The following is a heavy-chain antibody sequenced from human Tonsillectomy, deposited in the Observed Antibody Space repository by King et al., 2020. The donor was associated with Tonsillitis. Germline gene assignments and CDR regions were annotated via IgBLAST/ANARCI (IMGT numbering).Heavy chain of an antibody. CDR1: GFTFSSHA. D-gene: IGHD2-2*01. CDR3: ARVHLGYCSSTSRYVEYGMDV. J-gene: IGHJ6*02. CDR2: ISYDGSNK. Sequence: VQLVESGGGVVQPGRSLRLSCAASGFTFSSHAMHWVRQAPGKGLEWVAVISYDGSNKYYADSVKGRFTISRDNSKNTVFLQMNSLRAEDTAVYYCARVHLGYCSSTSRYVEYGMDVWGQGTTVTVSS. V-gene: IGHV3-30*04.